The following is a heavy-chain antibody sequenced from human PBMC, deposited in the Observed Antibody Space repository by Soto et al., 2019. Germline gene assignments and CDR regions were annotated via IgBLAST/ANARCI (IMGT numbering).Heavy chain of an antibody. D-gene: IGHD6-13*01. CDR1: GFTFSSYG. CDR3: AGALGASDAFYI. J-gene: IGHJ3*02. V-gene: IGHV3-33*01. CDR2: IWYDGNNK. Sequence: QVQLVESGGGVVQPGRSLRLSCVASGFTFSSYGMNWVRQAPGKGLEWVGVIWYDGNNKYYVDSVKGRFTISRDNSKNTLYLQRTSLRAEDTAGYYCAGALGASDAFYISGQGTMVTVSS.